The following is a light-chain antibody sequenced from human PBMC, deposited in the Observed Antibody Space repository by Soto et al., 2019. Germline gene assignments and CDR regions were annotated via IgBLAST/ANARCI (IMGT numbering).Light chain of an antibody. CDR3: SSYTSSSTPYV. CDR2: DVS. CDR1: SSDVGAYNY. V-gene: IGLV2-14*01. Sequence: QSALTQPASVSGSPGQSITISCTGTSSDVGAYNYVSWYQQPPGKAPKLMIHDVSNQPSGVSNRFSGSKSGNTASLTISGLQAEDEADYYCSSYTSSSTPYVFGTGTKLTVL. J-gene: IGLJ1*01.